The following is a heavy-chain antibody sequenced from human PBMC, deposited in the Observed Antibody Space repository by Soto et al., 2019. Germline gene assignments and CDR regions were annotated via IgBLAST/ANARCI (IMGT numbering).Heavy chain of an antibody. Sequence: SVKVSCKASGGTFSSYAIRWVRQAPGQGLEWMGGIIPIFGTANYAQKLQGRVTITADESTSTAYMELSSLRSEDTAVYYCASTENTVGVNPNWGNYGMDVWGQGTTVTVSS. CDR2: IIPIFGTA. CDR1: GGTFSSYA. CDR3: ASTENTVGVNPNWGNYGMDV. D-gene: IGHD7-27*01. V-gene: IGHV1-69*13. J-gene: IGHJ6*02.